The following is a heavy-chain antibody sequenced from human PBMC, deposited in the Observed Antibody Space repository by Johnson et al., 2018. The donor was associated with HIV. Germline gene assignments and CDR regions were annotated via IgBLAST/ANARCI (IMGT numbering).Heavy chain of an antibody. J-gene: IGHJ3*02. CDR3: AKVPWGYSGYDTAFDI. Sequence: VQLVESGGGLVQPSRSLRLSCAASGFTFDDYAMHWVRQAPGKGLEWVSGISWNSGSIGYADSMKGRFTISRDNAKNSLYLQMNSLRAEDTALYYCAKVPWGYSGYDTAFDIWGQGTMVTVSS. CDR2: ISWNSGSI. CDR1: GFTFDDYA. D-gene: IGHD5-12*01. V-gene: IGHV3-9*01.